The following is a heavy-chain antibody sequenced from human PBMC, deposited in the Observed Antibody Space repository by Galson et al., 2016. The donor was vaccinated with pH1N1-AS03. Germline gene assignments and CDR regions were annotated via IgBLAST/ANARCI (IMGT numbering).Heavy chain of an antibody. CDR3: ARGSGSPHWFDP. D-gene: IGHD3-3*01. CDR2: VGGVDGRL. Sequence: SLRLSCAASGFTFSIYAMHWVRQAPGKGLEWVSGVGGVDGRLWYAESVKGRFTVTRDNSKGTRDLQMNSLRADDTAVYYCARGSGSPHWFDPWGQGTLVTVSS. J-gene: IGHJ5*02. CDR1: GFTFSIYA. V-gene: IGHV3-23*01.